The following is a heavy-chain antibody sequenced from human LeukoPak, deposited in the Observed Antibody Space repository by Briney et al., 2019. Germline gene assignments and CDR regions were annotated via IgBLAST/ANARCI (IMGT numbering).Heavy chain of an antibody. J-gene: IGHJ4*02. CDR2: INHSGST. CDR1: GGSFSGYY. V-gene: IGHV4-34*01. Sequence: PSETLSLTCAVYGGSFSGYYWSWIRQPPGKGLEWIGEINHSGSTNYNPSLKSRVTISVDTSKNQFSLKLSSVTAADTAVYYCARASGYSSGWLYWGQGTLVTVSS. D-gene: IGHD6-19*01. CDR3: ARASGYSSGWLY.